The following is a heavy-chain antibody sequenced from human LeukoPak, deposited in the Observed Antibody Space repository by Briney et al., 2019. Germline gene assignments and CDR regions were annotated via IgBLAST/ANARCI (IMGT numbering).Heavy chain of an antibody. V-gene: IGHV3-74*01. CDR2: INSDGSTT. J-gene: IGHJ6*02. D-gene: IGHD3-16*01. Sequence: GGSLRLSCPPSGFSFTSSCMQWVRQAPGTGLVWVSRINSDGSTTNYADFVKGRFTISRDHAMCTVYLQMDNLRAEDTAVYYCARDFGAYGFDVWGQGTTVTVSS. CDR3: ARDFGAYGFDV. CDR1: GFSFTSSC.